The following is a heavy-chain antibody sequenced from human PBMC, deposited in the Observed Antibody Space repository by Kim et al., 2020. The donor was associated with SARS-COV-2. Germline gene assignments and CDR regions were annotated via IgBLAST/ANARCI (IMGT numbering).Heavy chain of an antibody. CDR2: IHYTGSA. J-gene: IGHJ3*02. Sequence: SETLSLTCTVSGGSITSDYWSWVRQPPGEGLEFIGHIHYTGSANYNPSLKRRATMSVDTSKNQFSLRLSSVTAADTAVYYCARNTFDIWGQGTMVTVSS. CDR1: GGSITSDY. CDR3: ARNTFDI. V-gene: IGHV4-59*01.